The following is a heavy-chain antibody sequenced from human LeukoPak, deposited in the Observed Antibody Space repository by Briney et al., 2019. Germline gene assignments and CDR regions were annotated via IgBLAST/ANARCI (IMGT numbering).Heavy chain of an antibody. CDR1: GFTFSSYG. CDR2: ISYDGSNK. CDR3: AKDLYSSSWYGGNFDY. V-gene: IGHV3-30*18. D-gene: IGHD6-13*01. Sequence: PGRSLRLSCAASGFTFSSYGMHWVRQAPGKGLEWVAVISYDGSNKYYADSVKGRFTISRDNSKNTLYLQMNSLRAEDTAVYYCAKDLYSSSWYGGNFDYRGQGTLVTVSS. J-gene: IGHJ4*02.